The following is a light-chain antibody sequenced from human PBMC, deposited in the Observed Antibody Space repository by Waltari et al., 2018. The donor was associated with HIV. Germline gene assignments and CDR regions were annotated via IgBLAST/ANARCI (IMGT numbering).Light chain of an antibody. Sequence: QSALTQPASVSGSPGQSLTISCTRTSNAVGGSQYVSWYQQHPGKAPKVVIYEVSNRPSGVSNRFSGSKSGNTASLTISGLQAEDEADYYCSSYASTSTRVFGGGTKLTVL. CDR3: SSYASTSTRV. V-gene: IGLV2-14*01. J-gene: IGLJ3*02. CDR2: EVS. CDR1: SNAVGGSQY.